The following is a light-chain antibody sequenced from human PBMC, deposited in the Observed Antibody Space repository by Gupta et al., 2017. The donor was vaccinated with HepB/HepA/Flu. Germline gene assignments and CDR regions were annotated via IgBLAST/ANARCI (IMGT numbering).Light chain of an antibody. CDR3: QQYEAHTLT. Sequence: DILMTQSPDSLPVSLGERATIHCPSSQSSSHSSNNNNYLAWYQQKPRQPPKLLISWASIREPGVPDRFSGSGSGTDFTLTISSLQADDLAVYYCQQYEAHTLTFGEGTQVEIK. J-gene: IGKJ5*01. CDR1: QSSSHSSNNNNY. CDR2: WAS. V-gene: IGKV4-1*01.